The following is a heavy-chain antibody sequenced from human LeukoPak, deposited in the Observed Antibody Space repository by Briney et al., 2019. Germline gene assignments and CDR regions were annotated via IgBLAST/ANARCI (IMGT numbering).Heavy chain of an antibody. CDR3: NTVGLYNILTGHYHDSVDM. D-gene: IGHD3-9*01. CDR1: GLPFTNDW. CDR2: IKGKVDGGTT. V-gene: IGHV3-15*01. J-gene: IGHJ3*02. Sequence: GESLRLSCSASGLPFTNDWMSWLRQAPGKGLEWIGRIKGKVDGGTTDHAAPVKGRFTISRDDSRNTLYLQMNILKNEDTAVYYCNTVGLYNILTGHYHDSVDMLGQGTMVTVSS.